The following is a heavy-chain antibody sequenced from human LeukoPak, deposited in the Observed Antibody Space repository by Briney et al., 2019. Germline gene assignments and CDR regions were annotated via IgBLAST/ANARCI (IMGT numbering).Heavy chain of an antibody. Sequence: GGSLRLSCAASGFVFNSHPMHWVRQAPGKGLECVSAISGTGHKTYYANSVKGRFTISRDNSRNTLYLQMGSLRAEDTALYYCAREEPAGSIDYWGQGTLVTVSS. CDR1: GFVFNSHP. CDR3: AREEPAGSIDY. V-gene: IGHV3-64*01. J-gene: IGHJ4*02. CDR2: ISGTGHKT. D-gene: IGHD1-14*01.